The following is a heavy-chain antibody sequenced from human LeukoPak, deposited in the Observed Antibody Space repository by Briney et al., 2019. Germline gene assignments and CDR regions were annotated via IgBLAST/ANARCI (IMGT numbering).Heavy chain of an antibody. CDR3: ARDMVRGVSDY. Sequence: ASVKVSCKASGYTFTAYYVHWVRQAPGQGLEWMGWINPNSGGTNYAQKFQGRVTMTRDTSISTAYMELSRLRSDDTAVYYCARDMVRGVSDYWGQGTLVTVSS. V-gene: IGHV1-2*02. D-gene: IGHD3-10*01. J-gene: IGHJ4*02. CDR2: INPNSGGT. CDR1: GYTFTAYY.